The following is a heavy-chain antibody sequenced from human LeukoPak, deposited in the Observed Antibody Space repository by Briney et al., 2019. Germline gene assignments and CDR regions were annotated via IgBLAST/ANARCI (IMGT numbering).Heavy chain of an antibody. Sequence: GGSLRLSCAASGLNFRKSWMTWVRQAPGRGLEWVANIKDDGSEKYYVDSVKGRFTVSRDNAKNSLYLQMNSLSAEDTAVYYCTNWGDTWGLDFWGQGILVSVSS. CDR2: IKDDGSEK. D-gene: IGHD7-27*01. J-gene: IGHJ4*02. CDR3: TNWGDTWGLDF. CDR1: GLNFRKSW. V-gene: IGHV3-7*01.